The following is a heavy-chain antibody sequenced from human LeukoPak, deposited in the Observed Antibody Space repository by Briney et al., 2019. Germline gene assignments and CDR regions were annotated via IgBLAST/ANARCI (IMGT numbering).Heavy chain of an antibody. CDR1: GYTFTGSY. Sequence: GASVKVSCKASGYTFTGSYMHWVRQAPGQGLEWMGWINPNSGGTNYAQKFQGRVTMTRDTSIGTAYMELNRLRSDDTAVYYCARGSYDSSDFEYFHHWGQGTLVTVSS. D-gene: IGHD3-22*01. J-gene: IGHJ1*01. V-gene: IGHV1-2*02. CDR3: ARGSYDSSDFEYFHH. CDR2: INPNSGGT.